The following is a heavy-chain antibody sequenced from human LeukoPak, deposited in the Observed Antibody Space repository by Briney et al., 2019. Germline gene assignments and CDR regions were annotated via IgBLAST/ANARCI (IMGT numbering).Heavy chain of an antibody. V-gene: IGHV3-64*02. J-gene: IGHJ4*02. D-gene: IGHD2-2*02. CDR3: VRSDCGSASCYTGSN. Sequence: PGGSLRLSCAASGFTFSSYTMYWVRQAPGKGLAYVSGISSDGGTTYYGDSVKGRFTISRDNSKNTVYLQMGSLRAEDMAVYYCVRSDCGSASCYTGSNWGQGTLVTVSS. CDR1: GFTFSSYT. CDR2: ISSDGGTT.